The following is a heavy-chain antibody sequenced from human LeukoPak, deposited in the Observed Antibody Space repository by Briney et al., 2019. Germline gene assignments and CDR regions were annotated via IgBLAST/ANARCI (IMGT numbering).Heavy chain of an antibody. V-gene: IGHV3-30*01. CDR2: ISYDGSNK. CDR1: GFTFSSYA. J-gene: IGHJ3*02. CDR3: AKGGQDYGGNSYDAFDI. Sequence: GESLRLSCAASGFTFSSYAMHWVRQAPGKGLEWVAVISYDGSNKYYADSVKGRFTISRDNSKNTLYLQMNSLRAEDTAVYYCAKGGQDYGGNSYDAFDIWGQGTMVTVSS. D-gene: IGHD4-23*01.